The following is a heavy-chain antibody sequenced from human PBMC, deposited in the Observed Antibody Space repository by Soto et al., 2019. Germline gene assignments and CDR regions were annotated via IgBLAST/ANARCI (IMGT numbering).Heavy chain of an antibody. CDR3: ARDSIPCSFQDV. CDR2: IYYSGST. CDR1: GGSISSYY. J-gene: IGHJ6*04. Sequence: PSETLSLTCTVSGGSISSYYWSWIRQPPGKGLEWIGYIYYSGSTNYNPSLKSRVTISVDTAKNQFSLKLTSVTAADTAVYYCARDSIPCSFQDVWGKGTTVTVSS. D-gene: IGHD2-15*01. V-gene: IGHV4-59*01.